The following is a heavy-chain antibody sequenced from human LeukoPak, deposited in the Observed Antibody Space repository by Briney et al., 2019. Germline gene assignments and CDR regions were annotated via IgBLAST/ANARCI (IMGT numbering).Heavy chain of an antibody. Sequence: PGGSLRLSCAASGFTFSSYGMNWVRQAPGKGLEWVAVISYDGSNKYYADSVKGRFTISRDNSKNTLYLQMNSLRAEDTAVYYCAKIRAAQVDYYYGMDVGRKASTPTVS. CDR1: GFTFSSYG. CDR2: ISYDGSNK. J-gene: IGHJ6*01. CDR3: AKIRAAQVDYYYGMDV. V-gene: IGHV3-30*18. D-gene: IGHD6-13*01.